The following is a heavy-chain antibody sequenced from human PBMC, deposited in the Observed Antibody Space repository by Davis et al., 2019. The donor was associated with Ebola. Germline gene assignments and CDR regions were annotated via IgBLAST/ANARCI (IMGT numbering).Heavy chain of an antibody. CDR1: GYTFTGYY. D-gene: IGHD3-22*01. V-gene: IGHV1-2*04. Sequence: ASVKVSCKASGYTFTGYYMHWVRQAPGQGLEWMGWINPNSGGTNYAQKFQGWVTMTRDTSTSTVYMELSSLRSEDTAVYYCTRTPLLYDSSGLYYYYYGMDVWGQGTTVTVSS. CDR2: INPNSGGT. CDR3: TRTPLLYDSSGLYYYYYGMDV. J-gene: IGHJ6*02.